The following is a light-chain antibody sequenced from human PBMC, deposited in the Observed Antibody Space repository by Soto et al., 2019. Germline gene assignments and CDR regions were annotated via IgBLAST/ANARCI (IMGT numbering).Light chain of an antibody. CDR1: QSVSSTY. Sequence: EIVLTQSPGTLSLSPGEKATLSFRASQSVSSTYLAWYQQKPGQAPRLLIYGASSRATGIPDRFSGSGSGTEFTLTISSLQPEDFVIYYCQQYNTWPITFGQGTRLEIK. CDR3: QQYNTWPIT. V-gene: IGKV3-20*01. CDR2: GAS. J-gene: IGKJ5*01.